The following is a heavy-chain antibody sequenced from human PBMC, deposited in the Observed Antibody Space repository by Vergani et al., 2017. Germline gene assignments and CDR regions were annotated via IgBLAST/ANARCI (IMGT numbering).Heavy chain of an antibody. CDR3: ASWMYYYDSSGYMD. Sequence: QLQLQESGPGLVKPSETLSLTCTVAGGSISSSSYYWGWIRQPPGKGLEWIGSIYYSGSTYYTPSLKSRVTISVDTSKNQFSLKLSSVTAADTAVYYCASWMYYYDSSGYMDWGQGTLVTVSS. J-gene: IGHJ4*02. CDR2: IYYSGST. CDR1: GGSISSSSYY. V-gene: IGHV4-39*01. D-gene: IGHD3-22*01.